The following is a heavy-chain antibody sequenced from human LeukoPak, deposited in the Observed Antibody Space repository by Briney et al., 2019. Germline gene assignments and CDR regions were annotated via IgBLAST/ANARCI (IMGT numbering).Heavy chain of an antibody. J-gene: IGHJ4*02. Sequence: GGSLRLSCAASGFTFSSYAMHWVRQAPGKGLEWVAVISYGGSNKYYADSVKGRFTISRDNSKNTLYLQMNSLRAEDTAVYYCARDYYYDSSGYYYEYYFDYWGQGTLVTVSS. V-gene: IGHV3-30-3*01. CDR2: ISYGGSNK. CDR1: GFTFSSYA. CDR3: ARDYYYDSSGYYYEYYFDY. D-gene: IGHD3-22*01.